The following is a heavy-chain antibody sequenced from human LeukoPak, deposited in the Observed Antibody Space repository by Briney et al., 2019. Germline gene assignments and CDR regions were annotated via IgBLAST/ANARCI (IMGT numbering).Heavy chain of an antibody. D-gene: IGHD3-3*01. V-gene: IGHV3-23*01. CDR2: FSGSGGST. J-gene: IGHJ4*02. CDR3: AKERLDFWSGYPPY. Sequence: PGGSLRLSCAASAFTFTSYAMSWVRQAPGKGLEWVSAFSGSGGSTYYADSVKGRFTISRENSENTLYLQMDSRRHELTAVYYCAKERLDFWSGYPPYWGQGTLVTVSS. CDR1: AFTFTSYA.